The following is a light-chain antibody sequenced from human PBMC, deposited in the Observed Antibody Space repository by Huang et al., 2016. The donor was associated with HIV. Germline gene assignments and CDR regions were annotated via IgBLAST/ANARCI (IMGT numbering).Light chain of an antibody. CDR1: QSISNF. Sequence: DIQMTQSPSSLSASVGDRVTITCRASQSISNFLNWYQQKPGKAPELLIFGAARLQNGVTSRFSGSGSGTDFTLTISSLQPEDFATYYCQQTYGSLLFTFGPGTKVDIK. J-gene: IGKJ3*01. CDR3: QQTYGSLLFT. CDR2: GAA. V-gene: IGKV1-39*01.